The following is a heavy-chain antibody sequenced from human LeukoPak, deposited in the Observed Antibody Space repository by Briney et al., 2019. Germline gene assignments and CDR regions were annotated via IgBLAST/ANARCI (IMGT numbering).Heavy chain of an antibody. J-gene: IGHJ4*02. Sequence: ASVKVSCKAFGYTFTSNYMHWVRQAPGQGPEWMGVISPSGGSTTYAQKFQGRVTLTRDMSTSTDYLELSSLRPEDTAVYYCARDLTWIQLWNQTEFDYWGQGTLVTVSS. CDR2: ISPSGGST. V-gene: IGHV1-46*01. CDR1: GYTFTSNY. CDR3: ARDLTWIQLWNQTEFDY. D-gene: IGHD5-18*01.